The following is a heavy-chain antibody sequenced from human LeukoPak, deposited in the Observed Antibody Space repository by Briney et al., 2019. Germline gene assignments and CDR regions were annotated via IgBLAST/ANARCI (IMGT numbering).Heavy chain of an antibody. CDR2: ISWSGGNT. CDR3: ARVTLTSANFDY. CDR1: GFTFDDYG. J-gene: IGHJ4*02. Sequence: PGGSLRLSCAASGFTFDDYGMSWVRQAPGKGLEWVSGISWSGGNTGYADSVKGRFTISRDNAKKTVYLQMNSLRAEDTAMYYCARVTLTSANFDYWGQGTLVTVSS. V-gene: IGHV3-20*04.